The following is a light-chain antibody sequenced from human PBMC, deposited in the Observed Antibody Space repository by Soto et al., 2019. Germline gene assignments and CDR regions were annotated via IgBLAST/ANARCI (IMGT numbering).Light chain of an antibody. CDR1: QSVSSN. CDR2: GAS. Sequence: EIVMTQSPATLSVSPGERATLSCRASQSVSSNLAWYQQKPGQAPRLLIYGASTRATGIPARLSGSGSGTEFTLTISSLQSEDFAVYYCQQYNNCPPWTFGQGTKVDIK. J-gene: IGKJ1*01. CDR3: QQYNNCPPWT. V-gene: IGKV3-15*01.